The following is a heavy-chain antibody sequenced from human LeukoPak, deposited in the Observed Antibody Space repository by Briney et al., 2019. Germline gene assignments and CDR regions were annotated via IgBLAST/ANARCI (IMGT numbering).Heavy chain of an antibody. CDR2: IKQDGSEK. CDR1: GFTFSSYW. CDR3: ARVPALDYRDPQGPFDY. V-gene: IGHV3-7*04. D-gene: IGHD4-17*01. Sequence: PGGSLRLSCAASGFTFSSYWMSWVRQAPGKGLEWVANIKQDGSEKYYVDSVKGRFTISRDNAKNSLYLQMNSLRAQDTAVYFCARVPALDYRDPQGPFDYWGQGTLVTVSS. J-gene: IGHJ4*02.